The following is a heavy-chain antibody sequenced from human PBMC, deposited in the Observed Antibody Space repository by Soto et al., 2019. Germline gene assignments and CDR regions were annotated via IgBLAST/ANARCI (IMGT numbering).Heavy chain of an antibody. Sequence: GSLRLSCAASEFNFSSYAMSWVRQAPGKGLEWVSAISGSGGSTYYADSVKGRFTVSRDHSKNTLYLQMNSLRAEDTAVYYCATRPLYGDYAWFDPWGQGTLVTVSS. J-gene: IGHJ5*02. V-gene: IGHV3-23*01. D-gene: IGHD4-17*01. CDR3: ATRPLYGDYAWFDP. CDR2: ISGSGGST. CDR1: EFNFSSYA.